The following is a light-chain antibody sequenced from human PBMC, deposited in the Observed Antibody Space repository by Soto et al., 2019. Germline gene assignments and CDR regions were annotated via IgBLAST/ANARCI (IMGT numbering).Light chain of an antibody. CDR3: SSYTTNNAHV. CDR1: SSDVGGYIY. Sequence: QSVLTQPASVSGSPGQSITISCTGTSSDVGGYIYVSWYQQHPGKAPKLMIYDVTSRPSGVSYRFSGSKSGNTASLTISGLQAEDEADYFCSSYTTNNAHVFGGGTKLTVL. CDR2: DVT. V-gene: IGLV2-14*01. J-gene: IGLJ2*01.